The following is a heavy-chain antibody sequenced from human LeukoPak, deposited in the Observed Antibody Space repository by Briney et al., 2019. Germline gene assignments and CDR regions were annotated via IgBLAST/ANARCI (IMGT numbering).Heavy chain of an antibody. CDR2: IIPILGIA. V-gene: IGHV1-69*04. Sequence: GASVKVSCKASGGTFSSYAISWVRQAPGQGLEWMGRIIPILGIANYAQKFQGRVTITADKSTSTAYMELSSLRSEDTAVYYCAIKSSSWSEVSYFVDYWGQGTLVTVSS. D-gene: IGHD6-13*01. CDR1: GGTFSSYA. J-gene: IGHJ4*02. CDR3: AIKSSSWSEVSYFVDY.